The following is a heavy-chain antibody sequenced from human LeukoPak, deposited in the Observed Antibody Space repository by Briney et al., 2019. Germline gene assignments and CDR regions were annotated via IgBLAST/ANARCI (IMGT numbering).Heavy chain of an antibody. J-gene: IGHJ4*02. V-gene: IGHV1-18*01. CDR3: ARDAHMNLRFPDF. D-gene: IGHD5/OR15-5a*01. CDR2: ITPYNGNT. Sequence: ASVKVSCKASGGTFSSYAISWVRQAPGQGLEWMGWITPYNGNTNYAQKVQDRLTLTTDTPTATGYLELRNLRPEDTAVYYCARDAHMNLRFPDFWGQGTLVTVSS. CDR1: GGTFSSYA.